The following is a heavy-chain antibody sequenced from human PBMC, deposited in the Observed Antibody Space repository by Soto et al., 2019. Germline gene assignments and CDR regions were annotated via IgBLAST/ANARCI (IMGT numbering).Heavy chain of an antibody. CDR2: INAGNGNT. D-gene: IGHD5-18*01. Sequence: ASVKVSCKASGYTFTSYAMHWVRQAPGQRLEWMGWINAGNGNTKYSLKFQGRVTITRDTSASTAYMELSSLRSEDTAVYYCARKPTWIQLWSSNYYYYGMDVWGQGTTVTVSS. CDR3: ARKPTWIQLWSSNYYYYGMDV. J-gene: IGHJ6*02. CDR1: GYTFTSYA. V-gene: IGHV1-3*01.